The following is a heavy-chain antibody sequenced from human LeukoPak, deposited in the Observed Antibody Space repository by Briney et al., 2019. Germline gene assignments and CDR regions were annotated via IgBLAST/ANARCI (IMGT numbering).Heavy chain of an antibody. D-gene: IGHD3-10*01. V-gene: IGHV4-39*01. CDR1: GGSISSSSYY. CDR2: IYYSGST. J-gene: IGHJ5*02. Sequence: SETLSLTCTVSGGSISSSSYYWGWIRQPPGKGLEWIGSIYYSGSTYYNPSLKSRVTISVDTSKNQFSLKVRSVTAADTAVYYCASSVRYYGDGQFWFDPWGQGTLVTVSS. CDR3: ASSVRYYGDGQFWFDP.